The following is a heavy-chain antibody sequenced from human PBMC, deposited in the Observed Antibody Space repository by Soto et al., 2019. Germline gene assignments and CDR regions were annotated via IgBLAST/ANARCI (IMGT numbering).Heavy chain of an antibody. J-gene: IGHJ6*02. CDR2: ISYDGSNK. D-gene: IGHD5-12*01. Sequence: VVSLRLSCAASGFTFSSYGMHWVRQAPGKGLEWVAVISYDGSNKYYADSVKGRFTISRDNSKNTLYLQMNSLRAEDTAVYYCAKSGGRYDGRYGMDVWGQGTTVTVSS. CDR1: GFTFSSYG. V-gene: IGHV3-30*18. CDR3: AKSGGRYDGRYGMDV.